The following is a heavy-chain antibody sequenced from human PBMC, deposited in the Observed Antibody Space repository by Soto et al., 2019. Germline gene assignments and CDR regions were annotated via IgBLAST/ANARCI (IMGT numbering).Heavy chain of an antibody. V-gene: IGHV4-34*01. CDR1: GGSFSGYY. CDR2: INHSGST. CDR3: ARGVMLGYYGSASYDY. Sequence: SETLSLTCAVYGGSFSGYYWSWIRQPPGKGLEWIGEINHSGSTNYNPSLKSRVTISVDTSKNQFSLKLSSVTAADTAVYYCARGVMLGYYGSASYDYWGQGTLVTVSS. D-gene: IGHD3-10*01. J-gene: IGHJ4*02.